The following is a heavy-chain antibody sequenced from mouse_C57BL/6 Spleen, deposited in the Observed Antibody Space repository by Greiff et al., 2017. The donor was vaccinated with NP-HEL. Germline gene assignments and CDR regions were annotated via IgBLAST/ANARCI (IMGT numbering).Heavy chain of an antibody. CDR3: ARNYYGSSPDY. D-gene: IGHD1-1*01. Sequence: ESGPGLVKPSQSLSLTCSVTGYSITSGYYWNWIRQFPGNKLEWMGYISYDGSNNYNPSLKNRISITRDTSKNQFFLKLNSVTTEDTATYYCARNYYGSSPDYWGQGTTLTVSS. CDR1: GYSITSGYY. CDR2: ISYDGSN. J-gene: IGHJ2*01. V-gene: IGHV3-6*01.